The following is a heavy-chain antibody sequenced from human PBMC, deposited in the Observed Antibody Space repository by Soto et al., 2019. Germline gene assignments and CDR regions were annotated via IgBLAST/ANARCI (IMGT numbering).Heavy chain of an antibody. CDR2: IKQDGSEK. J-gene: IGHJ3*02. V-gene: IGHV3-7*01. D-gene: IGHD1-7*01. CDR1: GFTFSSYW. CDR3: ARDEPELRAFDI. Sequence: GESLKISCAASGFTFSSYWMSWVRQAPGKGLEWVANIKQDGSEKYYVDSVKGRFTISRDNAKNSLYLQMNSLRAEDTAVYYCARDEPELRAFDIWGQGTMVTVSS.